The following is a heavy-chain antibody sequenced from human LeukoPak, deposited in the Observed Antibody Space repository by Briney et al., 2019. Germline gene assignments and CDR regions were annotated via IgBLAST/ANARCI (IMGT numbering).Heavy chain of an antibody. CDR2: IIPIFGTA. CDR1: VGTFSSYA. J-gene: IGHJ4*02. V-gene: IGHV1-69*05. D-gene: IGHD2-2*01. Sequence: SVKVSCKASVGTFSSYAISWVRQAPGQGLEWMGGIIPIFGTANYAQKFQGRVTITTDESTSTAYMELSSLRSEDTDVSYCESSSSVVPAAPVDYWGQGTLVTVSS. CDR3: ESSSSVVPAAPVDY.